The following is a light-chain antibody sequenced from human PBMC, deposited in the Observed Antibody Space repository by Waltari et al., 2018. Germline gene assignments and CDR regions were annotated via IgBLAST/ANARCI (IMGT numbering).Light chain of an antibody. J-gene: IGKJ1*01. CDR1: QRVGRS. CDR2: DAS. Sequence: EIVLTQSPGTLSLSPGERATLSCRASQRVGRSFAWYQHKPGQAPSLLIYDASTRATGIPDRFSGSGSGTDFSLSISILAPDDLAVYYCQHYVRLPVTFGQGTKVEFK. CDR3: QHYVRLPVT. V-gene: IGKV3-20*01.